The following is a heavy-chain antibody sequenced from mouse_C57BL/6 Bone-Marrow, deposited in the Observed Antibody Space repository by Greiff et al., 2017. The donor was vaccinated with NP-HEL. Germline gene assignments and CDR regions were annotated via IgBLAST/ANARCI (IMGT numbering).Heavy chain of an antibody. CDR1: GFTFSSYG. CDR2: ISSGGSYT. V-gene: IGHV5-6*01. J-gene: IGHJ4*01. Sequence: EVHLVESGGDLVKPGGSLKLSCAASGFTFSSYGMSWVRQTPDKRLEWVATISSGGSYTYYPDSVKGRFTISRDNAKNTLYLQMSSLKSEDTAMYYCARRAVVATGAMDYWGQGTSVTVSS. D-gene: IGHD1-1*01. CDR3: ARRAVVATGAMDY.